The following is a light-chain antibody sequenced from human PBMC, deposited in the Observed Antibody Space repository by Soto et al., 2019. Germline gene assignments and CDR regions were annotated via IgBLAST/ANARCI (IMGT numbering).Light chain of an antibody. CDR2: WAS. J-gene: IGKJ2*01. Sequence: DVVLTQSPDSLTMSLGEPATITCRTSQSALFSASNKNYIAWYQRRPGQPLRLLFYWASTRASGVPERFTGSGSGTDFTLTISNLQPDDAAIYYGQQYFSIPMFALAQGTKLQI. V-gene: IGKV4-1*01. CDR3: QQYFSIPMFA. CDR1: QSALFSASNKNY.